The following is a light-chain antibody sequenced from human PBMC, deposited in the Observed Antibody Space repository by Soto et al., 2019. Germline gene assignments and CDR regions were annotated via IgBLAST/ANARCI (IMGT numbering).Light chain of an antibody. CDR3: CSYAGSTAL. Sequence: QSVLTQPASVSGSPGQSITISCTGTSSDVGNYNVVSWYQQVPGKAPKLIIYEVIQRPSGVSNRFSGSKSGNTASLTISGLQAEDEGDYYCCSYAGSTALFGGGTKLTVL. J-gene: IGLJ2*01. CDR1: SSDVGNYNV. CDR2: EVI. V-gene: IGLV2-23*02.